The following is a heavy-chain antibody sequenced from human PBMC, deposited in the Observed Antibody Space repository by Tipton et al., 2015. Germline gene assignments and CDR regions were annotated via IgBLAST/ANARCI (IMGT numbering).Heavy chain of an antibody. D-gene: IGHD1-26*01. V-gene: IGHV1-46*03. CDR3: VRGGAVSGQRTPFDY. Sequence: QVQLVQSGAEVKKPGASVRVSCKASGYTFITYNMHWGRQAPGQGLEWMGFITPRGGTITNTQSFQGRVTLTRDTSTSTVYMELTSLRSEDTAMYYCVRGGAVSGQRTPFDYWGQGTLVTVPS. CDR1: GYTFITYN. CDR2: ITPRGGTI. J-gene: IGHJ4*02.